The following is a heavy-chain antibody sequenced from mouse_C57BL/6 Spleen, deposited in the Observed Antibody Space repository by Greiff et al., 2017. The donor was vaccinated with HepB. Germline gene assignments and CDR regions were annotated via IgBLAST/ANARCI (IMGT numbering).Heavy chain of an antibody. D-gene: IGHD2-5*01. J-gene: IGHJ4*01. Sequence: QVQLQQPGAELLKPGASVKMSCKASGYTFTSYWITWVKQRPGQGLEWIGDIYPGSGSTNYNEKFKSKATLTVDTSSSTAYMQLSSLTSEDSAVYYCARRGYSNSAMDYWGQGTSVTVSS. V-gene: IGHV1-55*01. CDR3: ARRGYSNSAMDY. CDR1: GYTFTSYW. CDR2: IYPGSGST.